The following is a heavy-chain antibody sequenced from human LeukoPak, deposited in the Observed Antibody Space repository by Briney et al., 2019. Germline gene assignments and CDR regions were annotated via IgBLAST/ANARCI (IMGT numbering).Heavy chain of an antibody. J-gene: IGHJ4*02. CDR3: AREWELVY. CDR2: ISYDGSNK. V-gene: IGHV3-30-3*01. CDR1: GFTFSSYA. D-gene: IGHD1-26*01. Sequence: GGSLRLSCAASGFTFSSYAMHWLRQAPAKGLEWVAVISYDGSNKYYADSVKGRFTISRGNSKNTLYLQMNSLRPEDTAVYYCAREWELVYWGQGTLVTVSS.